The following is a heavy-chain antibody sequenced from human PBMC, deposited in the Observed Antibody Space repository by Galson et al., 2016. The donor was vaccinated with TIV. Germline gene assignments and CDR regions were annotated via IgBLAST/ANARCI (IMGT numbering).Heavy chain of an antibody. Sequence: SLRLSCAASGFTFSTFAMSWVRQAPGKGLEWVSGISGSGDSTNYADSVKGRFTISRGNSKNTLYLLMNSLRADDTAVYYCAKSPAYYYASSGYYRTGDYYFDYWGQGTLVTVSS. D-gene: IGHD3-22*01. V-gene: IGHV3-23*01. CDR2: ISGSGDST. J-gene: IGHJ4*02. CDR1: GFTFSTFA. CDR3: AKSPAYYYASSGYYRTGDYYFDY.